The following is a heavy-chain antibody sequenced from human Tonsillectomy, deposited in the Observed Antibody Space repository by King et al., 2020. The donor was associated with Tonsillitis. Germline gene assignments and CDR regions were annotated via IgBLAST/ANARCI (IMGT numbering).Heavy chain of an antibody. CDR2: IYTSGST. J-gene: IGHJ4*02. CDR1: GGSISSGSYY. D-gene: IGHD3-16*02. V-gene: IGHV4-61*02. Sequence: VQLQESGPGLVKPSQTLSLTCTVSGGSISSGSYYWNWIRQPAGKGLEWIGRIYTSGSTKYNPSLKSRVTMSVDTSKNQFSLKLSSVTAADTAVFYCARGALSGGFYLDYWGQGTLVTVSS. CDR3: ARGALSGGFYLDY.